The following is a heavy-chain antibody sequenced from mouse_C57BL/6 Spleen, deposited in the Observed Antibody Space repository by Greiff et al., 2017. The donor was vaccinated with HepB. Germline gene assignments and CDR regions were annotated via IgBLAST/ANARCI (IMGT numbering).Heavy chain of an antibody. J-gene: IGHJ1*03. V-gene: IGHV1-81*01. D-gene: IGHD1-1*01. CDR1: GYTFTSYG. Sequence: QVQLKQSGAELARPGASVKLSCKASGYTFTSYGISWVKQRTGQGLEWIGEIYPRSGNTYYNEKFKGKATLTADKSSSTAYMELRSLTSEDSAVYFCARSYYYGSSPYFDVWGTGTTVTVSS. CDR3: ARSYYYGSSPYFDV. CDR2: IYPRSGNT.